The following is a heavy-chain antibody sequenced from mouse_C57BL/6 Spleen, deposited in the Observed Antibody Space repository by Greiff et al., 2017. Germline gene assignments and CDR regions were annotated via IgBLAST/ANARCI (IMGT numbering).Heavy chain of an antibody. Sequence: EVHLVESGGDLVKPGGSLKLSCAASGFTFSSYGLSWVRQTPDQRLEWVATISSGGSYTYYPDSVKGRFTISRDNAKNTLYLQMSSLKSEDTAMYYCAGRYDGYYFDYWGQGTTLTVSS. CDR1: GFTFSSYG. D-gene: IGHD2-3*01. J-gene: IGHJ2*01. CDR2: ISSGGSYT. CDR3: AGRYDGYYFDY. V-gene: IGHV5-6*01.